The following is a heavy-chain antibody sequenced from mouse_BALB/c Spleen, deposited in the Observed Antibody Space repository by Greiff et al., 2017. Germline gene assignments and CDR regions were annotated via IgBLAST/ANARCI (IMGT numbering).Heavy chain of an antibody. CDR3: ARNGSSLYFDV. J-gene: IGHJ1*01. CDR2: IYPGDGDT. D-gene: IGHD1-1*01. Sequence: VQLQQSGAELVRPGSSVKISCKASGYAFSSYWMNWVKQRPGQGLEWIGQIYPGDGDTNYNGKFKGKATLTADKSSSTAYMQLSSLTSEDSAVYFCARNGSSLYFDVWGAGTTVTVSS. V-gene: IGHV1-80*01. CDR1: GYAFSSYW.